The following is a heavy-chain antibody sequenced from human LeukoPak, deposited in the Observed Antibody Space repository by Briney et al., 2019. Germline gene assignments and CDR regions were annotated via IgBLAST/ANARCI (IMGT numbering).Heavy chain of an antibody. J-gene: IGHJ4*02. D-gene: IGHD1-26*01. CDR1: GYTFTSYD. CDR2: ISAYNGNR. CDR3: VRDNPSGIFDS. Sequence: ASVKVSCKASGYTFTSYDISWVRQAPGQGLEWMGWISAYNGNRNYAQKVQGRVSMTTDTVTTTAYLDLRRLRSDDTAVYYCVRDNPSGIFDSWGQGTLVTVSS. V-gene: IGHV1-18*01.